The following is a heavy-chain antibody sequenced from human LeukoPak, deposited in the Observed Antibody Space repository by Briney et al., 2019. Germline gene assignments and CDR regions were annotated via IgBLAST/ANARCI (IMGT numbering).Heavy chain of an antibody. D-gene: IGHD3-9*01. Sequence: GGSLRLSCAASGFTFSSYGMHWVRQAPGKGLEWVAVISYDGSNKYYADSVKGRFTISRDNSKNTLYLQMNSLRAEDTAVYYCAKDPQLYYDILTGYSTYFDYWGQGTLVTVSS. CDR3: AKDPQLYYDILTGYSTYFDY. J-gene: IGHJ4*02. V-gene: IGHV3-30*18. CDR2: ISYDGSNK. CDR1: GFTFSSYG.